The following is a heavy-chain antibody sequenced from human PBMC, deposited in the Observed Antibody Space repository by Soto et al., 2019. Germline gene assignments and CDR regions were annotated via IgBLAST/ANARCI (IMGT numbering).Heavy chain of an antibody. CDR2: IIPIFGTA. CDR3: ARDRMVYYDILTGYYNRTYYFDY. D-gene: IGHD3-9*01. Sequence: SVKVSCKASGGTFSSYAISWVRQAPGQGLEWMGGIIPIFGTANYAQKFQGRVTITADESTSTAYMELSSLRSEDTAVYYCARDRMVYYDILTGYYNRTYYFDYWGQGTLVTVSS. CDR1: GGTFSSYA. J-gene: IGHJ4*02. V-gene: IGHV1-69*13.